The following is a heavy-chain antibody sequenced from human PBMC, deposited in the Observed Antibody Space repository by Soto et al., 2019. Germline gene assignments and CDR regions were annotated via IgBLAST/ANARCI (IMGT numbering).Heavy chain of an antibody. CDR3: ARGLHSLFDY. V-gene: IGHV3-33*01. J-gene: IGHJ4*02. D-gene: IGHD2-21*01. CDR1: GFTFSNYG. CDR2: IWYDGNNK. Sequence: GSLRLSCAASGFTFSNYGMHWVRQAPGKGLEWVAVIWYDGNNKYYADSVKGRFTISRDNSNNTLYVQMTSLRAEDTAVYYCARGLHSLFDYWGQGTLVTASS.